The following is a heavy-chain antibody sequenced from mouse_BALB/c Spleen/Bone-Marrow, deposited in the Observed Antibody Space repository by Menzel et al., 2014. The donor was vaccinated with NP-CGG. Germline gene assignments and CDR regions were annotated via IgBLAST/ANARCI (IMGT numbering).Heavy chain of an antibody. Sequence: LQQSGAELVRPGASVKLSCKASGYTFTSYWMHWVKQRPGQGLEWIGNIYPGSGSTNYDEKFKSKATLTVNTSSSTAYMQLSEHTSEDSAVYYYTPGMHYWGQGTTLTVSS. CDR3: TPGMHY. V-gene: IGHV1S22*01. CDR1: GYTFTSYW. J-gene: IGHJ2*01. CDR2: IYPGSGST.